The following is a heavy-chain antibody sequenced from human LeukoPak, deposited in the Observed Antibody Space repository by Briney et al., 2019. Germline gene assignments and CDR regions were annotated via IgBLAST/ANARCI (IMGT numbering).Heavy chain of an antibody. CDR1: GFTFSSYG. J-gene: IGHJ4*02. CDR2: IWYDGSNK. V-gene: IGHV3-33*01. CDR3: ARASPPRLSSYYYDSSGYQLDY. D-gene: IGHD3-22*01. Sequence: GGSLRLSCAASGFTFSSYGMHWVRQAPGKGLEWVAVIWYDGSNKYYADSVKGRFTISRDNSKNTLYLQMNSLRAEDTAVYYCARASPPRLSSYYYDSSGYQLDYWGQGTLVTVSS.